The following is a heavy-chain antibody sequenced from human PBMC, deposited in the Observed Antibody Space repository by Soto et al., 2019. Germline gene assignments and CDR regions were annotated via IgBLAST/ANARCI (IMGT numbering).Heavy chain of an antibody. Sequence: GGSLRLSCSASGFTFNTFAMHWVRQTPGKGLEFVSAISSNGGNTYYADSVKGRFAISRDNSKNTLYLQMYSLRSEDTAVYYCARVPAADYDSSDTPSSYTSDYWGQGTLVTVSS. D-gene: IGHD3-22*01. CDR3: ARVPAADYDSSDTPSSYTSDY. J-gene: IGHJ4*02. CDR1: GFTFNTFA. CDR2: ISSNGGNT. V-gene: IGHV3-64*04.